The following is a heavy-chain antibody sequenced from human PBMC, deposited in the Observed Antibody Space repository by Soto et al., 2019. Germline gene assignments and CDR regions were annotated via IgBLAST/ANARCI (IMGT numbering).Heavy chain of an antibody. Sequence: GGSLRLSCAASGFTFSIYAMNWVRQAPGKGLEWVSSISGSGGSTYYADSVKGRFTISRDNSKTTLYLQMNSLRAEDTAVYYCTKDRLIDTTGYLFASDYWGQGTLLTVSS. J-gene: IGHJ4*02. CDR1: GFTFSIYA. D-gene: IGHD3-22*01. CDR2: ISGSGGST. V-gene: IGHV3-23*01. CDR3: TKDRLIDTTGYLFASDY.